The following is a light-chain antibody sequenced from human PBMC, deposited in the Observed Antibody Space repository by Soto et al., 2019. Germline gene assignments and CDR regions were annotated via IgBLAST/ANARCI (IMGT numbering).Light chain of an antibody. J-gene: IGLJ2*01. CDR2: DVS. V-gene: IGLV2-14*03. CDR3: SSYTSSSTLV. CDR1: SSDVGGYNF. Sequence: QSALTQPASVSGSPGQSITISCAGTSSDVGGYNFGSWYQHHPGKVPKLMIYDVSNRPSGVSNRFSGSKSGNTASLTISGLQAEDEADYYCSSYTSSSTLVFGGGTKLTVL.